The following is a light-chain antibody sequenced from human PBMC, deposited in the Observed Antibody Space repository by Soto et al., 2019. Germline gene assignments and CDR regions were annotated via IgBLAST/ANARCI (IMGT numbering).Light chain of an antibody. J-gene: IGKJ2*01. Sequence: EIVLTQSPGTLSLSPGERATLSCRASQSVSSSYLVWYQQKPGQAPRLLIYGASSRATGIPDRFSGSGSGTDFHLTISRLEPEDFAVYYCQQYGSSTYTFGQGTKLEIK. CDR2: GAS. V-gene: IGKV3-20*01. CDR1: QSVSSSY. CDR3: QQYGSSTYT.